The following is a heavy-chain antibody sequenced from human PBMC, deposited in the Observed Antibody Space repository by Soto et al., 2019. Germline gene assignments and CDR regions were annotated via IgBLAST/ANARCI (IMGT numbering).Heavy chain of an antibody. CDR1: GGSITSSSYY. CDR3: ARGRPKEFQYFDWLPPPDY. V-gene: IGHV4-39*01. D-gene: IGHD3-9*01. CDR2: VYYSGST. Sequence: QLQLQESGPGLVKPSETLPLTCTVSGGSITSSSYYWGWIRQAPGKGLEWIGSVYYSGSTYYNPSLKSRVTMSVDTSKNQFSLKLTSVTAADTAIYYCARGRPKEFQYFDWLPPPDYWGQGTLVTVSS. J-gene: IGHJ4*02.